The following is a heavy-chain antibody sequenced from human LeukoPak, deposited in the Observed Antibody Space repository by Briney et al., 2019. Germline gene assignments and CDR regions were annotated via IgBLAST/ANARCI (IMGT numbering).Heavy chain of an antibody. CDR3: ARDPGTGTGWFDP. CDR1: GFTLSGNY. V-gene: IGHV3-53*01. D-gene: IGHD1-7*01. Sequence: PGGSLRLSCAASGFTLSGNYMSWVRQAPGKGLEWVSLIYSGGSTYYADSVEGRFTISRDNSKNTLYLQMNNLRAEDTAVYYCARDPGTGTGWFDPWGQGTLVSVSS. J-gene: IGHJ5*02. CDR2: IYSGGST.